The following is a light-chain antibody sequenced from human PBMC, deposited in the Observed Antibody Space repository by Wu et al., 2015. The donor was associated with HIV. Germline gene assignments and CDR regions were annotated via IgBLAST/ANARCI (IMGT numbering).Light chain of an antibody. Sequence: EIVMTQSPATLSLSPGERATLSCRASQSVSGSLAWYQQKPGQAPRLLIYGASTRAAGIPARFSGSGSGTEFTLTTNSLQSVDFAVYYCQQYNDWPETFGQGTKVEVK. CDR2: GAS. V-gene: IGKV3-15*01. CDR3: QQYNDWPET. CDR1: QSVSGS. J-gene: IGKJ1*01.